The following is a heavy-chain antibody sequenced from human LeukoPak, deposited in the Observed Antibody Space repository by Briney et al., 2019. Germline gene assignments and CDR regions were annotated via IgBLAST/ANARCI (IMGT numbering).Heavy chain of an antibody. D-gene: IGHD6-13*01. V-gene: IGHV1-2*02. CDR1: GYTFTGYY. Sequence: TSVKVPCKASGYTFTGYYMHWVRQAPGQGLEWMGWINPNSGGTNYAQKFQGRVTMTRDTSISTAYMELSRLRSVDTAVYYCARERSVRAAAGKNWFDPWGQGTLVTVSS. J-gene: IGHJ5*02. CDR2: INPNSGGT. CDR3: ARERSVRAAAGKNWFDP.